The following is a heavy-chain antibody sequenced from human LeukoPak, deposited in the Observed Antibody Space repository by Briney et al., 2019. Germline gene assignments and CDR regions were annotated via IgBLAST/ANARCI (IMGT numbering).Heavy chain of an antibody. CDR3: ARGADGVSSNSRGWFDP. Sequence: GGSLRLSCAASGFTFSSYSMNWVRQAPGKGLEWVSYISSFSGTIYYADSVKGRFTIARDNAKNSLYLQMNSLRAEDTAVYSCARGADGVSSNSRGWFDPWGQGTLVTVSS. V-gene: IGHV3-48*01. CDR2: ISSFSGTI. CDR1: GFTFSSYS. D-gene: IGHD2-15*01. J-gene: IGHJ5*02.